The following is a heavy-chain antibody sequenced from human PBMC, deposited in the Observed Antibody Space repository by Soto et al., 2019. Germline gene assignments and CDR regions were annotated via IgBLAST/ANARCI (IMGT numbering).Heavy chain of an antibody. D-gene: IGHD6-19*01. Sequence: ASVKVSCKASGFTFTSSAVQWVRQARGQRLEWIGWIVVGSGNTNYAQKIQERVTITRDMSTSTAYMELSSLRSEDTAVYYCAADFLAGIAVAGTRSWYFDYWGQGTLVTVSS. CDR1: GFTFTSSA. V-gene: IGHV1-58*01. CDR2: IVVGSGNT. J-gene: IGHJ4*02. CDR3: AADFLAGIAVAGTRSWYFDY.